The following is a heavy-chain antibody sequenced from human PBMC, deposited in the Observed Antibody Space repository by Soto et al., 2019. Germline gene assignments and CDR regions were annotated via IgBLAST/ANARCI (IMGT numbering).Heavy chain of an antibody. D-gene: IGHD3-22*01. Sequence: PGGSLRLSCAASGFTFSNAWINWFRQAPGKGLEWVGRIKSKTDGGTTDFAAPVKGRFAISRDDSKNMVYLQMNSLKTEDTGIYYLTTDSYSTMIVVRLDYWGHGTLVTVSS. CDR1: GFTFSNAW. V-gene: IGHV3-15*07. CDR2: IKSKTDGGTT. CDR3: TTDSYSTMIVVRLDY. J-gene: IGHJ4*01.